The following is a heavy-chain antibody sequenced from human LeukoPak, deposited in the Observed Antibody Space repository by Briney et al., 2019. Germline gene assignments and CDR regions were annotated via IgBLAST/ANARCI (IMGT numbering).Heavy chain of an antibody. V-gene: IGHV3-48*02. Sequence: GGSLRLSCAASGFTFSGYSMNWVLQAPGKGLEWVSYIDGSGDTIYYADSVKGRFTISRDNAKNSLDLQMNSLRDEDTAVYYCSRRFDCWGQGTLVTVSS. CDR1: GFTFSGYS. CDR3: SRRFDC. CDR2: IDGSGDTI. J-gene: IGHJ4*02.